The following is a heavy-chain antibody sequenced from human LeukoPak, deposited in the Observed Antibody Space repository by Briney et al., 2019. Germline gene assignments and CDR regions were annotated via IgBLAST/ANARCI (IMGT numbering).Heavy chain of an antibody. V-gene: IGHV3-48*03. D-gene: IGHD3-3*01. CDR3: ARDTIFGGVTFFDY. CDR1: GFTFSSYE. CDR2: ISSSGSTI. Sequence: GGSLRLSCAASGFTFSSYEMNWVRQAPGKGLEWVSYISSSGSTIYYADSVKGRFTISRDNAKNSLYLQMNSLRAEDTAVYYCARDTIFGGVTFFDYGGQGTLFTASS. J-gene: IGHJ4*02.